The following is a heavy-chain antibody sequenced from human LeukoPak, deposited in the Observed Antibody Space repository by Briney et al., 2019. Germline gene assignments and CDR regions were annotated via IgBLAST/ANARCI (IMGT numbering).Heavy chain of an antibody. Sequence: PGGSLRLSCAASGFTFSDYYMSWIRQAPGKGPEWVSYISSSGSTIYYADSVKGRFTISRDNAKNSLYLQMNSLRAEDTAVYYCARDKFYKYGDYRNWFDPWGQGTLVTVSS. D-gene: IGHD4-17*01. J-gene: IGHJ5*02. CDR2: ISSSGSTI. CDR1: GFTFSDYY. CDR3: ARDKFYKYGDYRNWFDP. V-gene: IGHV3-11*01.